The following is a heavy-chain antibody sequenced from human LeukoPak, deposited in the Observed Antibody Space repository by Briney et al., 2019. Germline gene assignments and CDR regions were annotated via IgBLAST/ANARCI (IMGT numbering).Heavy chain of an antibody. CDR2: IYYSGST. V-gene: IGHV4-59*08. J-gene: IGHJ5*02. Sequence: PSETLSLTCTVSGGSISSYYWSWIRQPPGKGLEWIGYIYYSGSTNYNPSLKSRVTISVDTSKNQFSLKLSSVTAADTAVYYCARFGGSGSYYRSSGEGWFDPWGQGTLVTVSS. CDR1: GGSISSYY. CDR3: ARFGGSGSYYRSSGEGWFDP. D-gene: IGHD3-10*01.